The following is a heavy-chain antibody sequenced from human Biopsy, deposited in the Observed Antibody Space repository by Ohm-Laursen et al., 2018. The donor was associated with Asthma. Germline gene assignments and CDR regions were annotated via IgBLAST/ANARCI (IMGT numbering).Heavy chain of an antibody. Sequence: SVKVSCKISGYSLTDLSMHWVRQAPGQGLEWLGGIMTVFGTTNYAQKFQGRVTITADESTSTAYMEVTSLRSEDTAIYYCARCQVGYSSGWSLLLKKIYYSGMDVWGQGNAVTVSS. J-gene: IGHJ6*02. D-gene: IGHD6-19*01. V-gene: IGHV1-69*13. CDR1: GYSLTDLS. CDR3: ARCQVGYSSGWSLLLKKIYYSGMDV. CDR2: IMTVFGTT.